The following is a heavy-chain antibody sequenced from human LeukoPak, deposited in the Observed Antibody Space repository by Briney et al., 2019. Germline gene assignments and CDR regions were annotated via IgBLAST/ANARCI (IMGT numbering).Heavy chain of an antibody. CDR1: GGSISSSSYY. D-gene: IGHD4-17*01. Sequence: NPSETLSLTCTVSGGSISSSSYYWGWIRQPPGKGLEWIGSIYYSGSTYYNPSLKSRVTISVDTSKNQFSLKLSSVTAADTAVYYCARYPDYGDYVVDYWGQGTLVTVSS. V-gene: IGHV4-39*01. CDR3: ARYPDYGDYVVDY. J-gene: IGHJ4*02. CDR2: IYYSGST.